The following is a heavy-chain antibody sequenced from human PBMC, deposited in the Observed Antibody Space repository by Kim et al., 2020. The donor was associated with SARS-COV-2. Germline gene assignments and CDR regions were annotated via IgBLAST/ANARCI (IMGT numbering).Heavy chain of an antibody. CDR1: GFTFDDYA. D-gene: IGHD3-10*01. CDR3: AKDGYYGSGRGWFDP. J-gene: IGHJ5*02. Sequence: GGSLRLSCAASGFTFDDYAMHWVRQAPGKGLEWVSGISWNSGSIGYADSVKGRFTISRDNAKNSLYLQMNSLRAEDTALYYCAKDGYYGSGRGWFDPWGQGTLVTVSS. CDR2: ISWNSGSI. V-gene: IGHV3-9*01.